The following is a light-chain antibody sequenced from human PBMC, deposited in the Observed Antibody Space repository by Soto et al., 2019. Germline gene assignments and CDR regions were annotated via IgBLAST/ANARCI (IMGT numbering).Light chain of an antibody. CDR3: LQRSNWPLI. V-gene: IGKV3-11*01. Sequence: EIVLTQSPATLSLSPGERATISCRASQSVSSYLAWYQQKPGQAPRLLIYDASNRATGIPARLSGSGSGTDFTLSISSLEPEDFAVYYCLQRSNWPLIFSGGTKVEMK. CDR1: QSVSSY. J-gene: IGKJ4*01. CDR2: DAS.